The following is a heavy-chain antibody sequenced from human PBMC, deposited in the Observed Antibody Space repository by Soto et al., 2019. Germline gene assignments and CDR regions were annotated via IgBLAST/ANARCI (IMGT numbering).Heavy chain of an antibody. CDR3: ATDNFDY. J-gene: IGHJ4*02. CDR1: GYTLTELS. CDR2: FDPEGGET. Sequence: PSVKVSCKVSGYTLTELSMHWVRQAPGKGLEWMGGFDPEGGETIYAQKFQVRVTMTEDTSTDTAYMELGSLRSDDTAVYYCATDNFDYWGQGTLVTVSS. V-gene: IGHV1-24*01.